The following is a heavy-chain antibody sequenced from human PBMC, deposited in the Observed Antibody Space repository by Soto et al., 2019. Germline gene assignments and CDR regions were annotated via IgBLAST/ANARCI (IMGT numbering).Heavy chain of an antibody. V-gene: IGHV3-23*01. J-gene: IGHJ4*02. CDR2: ISGSGDST. CDR3: ARAPCGVRYFDY. D-gene: IGHD2-8*01. Sequence: GGSLRLSCAGSGFTFSSVAMTWVRQAPGKGLEWVSSISGSGDSTYYADSVKGRFTISRDNAKNTLYLQMNSLRAEDTAVYYCARAPCGVRYFDYWGQGTLVTVSS. CDR1: GFTFSSVA.